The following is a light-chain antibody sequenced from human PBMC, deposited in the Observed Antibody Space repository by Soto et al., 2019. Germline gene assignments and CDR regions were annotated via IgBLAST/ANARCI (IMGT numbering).Light chain of an antibody. J-gene: IGLJ2*01. CDR2: EVI. CDR3: TSYAGSDNVI. V-gene: IGLV2-8*01. Sequence: QSALTQPPSASGSPGQSVIISCTGTSSDIGGHNYVSWYQQHPGKAPKLLIYEVIQRPSGVPDRFSGSKSGNTASLTVSGIQAEDEADYYCTSYAGSDNVIFGGGTKLTVL. CDR1: SSDIGGHNY.